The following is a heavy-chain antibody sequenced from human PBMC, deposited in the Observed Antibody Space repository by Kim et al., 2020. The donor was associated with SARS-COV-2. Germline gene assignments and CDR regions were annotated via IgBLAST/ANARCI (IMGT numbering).Heavy chain of an antibody. Sequence: SVKVSCKASGGTFSSYAISWVRQAPGQGLEWMGRIIPILGIANYAQKFQGRVTITADKSTSTAYMELSSLRSEDTAVYYCARGIPFNYYGSGSYYKFLEDYYYYMDVWGKGTTVTVSS. CDR2: IIPILGIA. V-gene: IGHV1-69*04. D-gene: IGHD3-10*01. CDR1: GGTFSSYA. J-gene: IGHJ6*03. CDR3: ARGIPFNYYGSGSYYKFLEDYYYYMDV.